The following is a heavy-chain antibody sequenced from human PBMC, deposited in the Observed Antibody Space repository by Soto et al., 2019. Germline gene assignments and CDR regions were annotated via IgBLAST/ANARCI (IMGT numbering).Heavy chain of an antibody. CDR1: GDSISSGRYH. CDR3: ARVPLRYFDWLLGSWFDY. Sequence: SETLSLTCTVSGDSISSGRYHWGWIRQPPGKGLEFIATIHYTGNTHYNPSLRSRVTIFVDTSKSQFSLRLSSVTAADTAVYYCARVPLRYFDWLLGSWFDYWGQGTLVTVSS. D-gene: IGHD3-9*01. V-gene: IGHV4-39*01. J-gene: IGHJ4*02. CDR2: IHYTGNT.